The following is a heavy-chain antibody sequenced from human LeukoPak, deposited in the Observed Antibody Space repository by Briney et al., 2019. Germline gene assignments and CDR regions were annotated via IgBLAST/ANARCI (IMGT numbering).Heavy chain of an antibody. CDR2: IYYSGST. J-gene: IGHJ6*02. Sequence: SETLSLTCAVYGGSFSGYYWSWIRQPPGKGLEWIGSIYYSGSTYYNPSLKSRVTISVDTSKNQFSLKLSSVTAADTAVYYCARGYGDYYYYYGMDVWGQGTTVTVSS. V-gene: IGHV4-34*01. CDR3: ARGYGDYYYYYGMDV. D-gene: IGHD4-17*01. CDR1: GGSFSGYY.